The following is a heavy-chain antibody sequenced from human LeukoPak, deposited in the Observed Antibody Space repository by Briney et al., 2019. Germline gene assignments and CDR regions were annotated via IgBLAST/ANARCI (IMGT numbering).Heavy chain of an antibody. Sequence: SVTVSCKASGGTFSSYAISWVRQAPGQGLEWMGGIIPIFGTANYAQKFQGRVTITADESTSTAYMELSSLRSEDTAVYYCARSGGSYFHTFDYWGQGTLVTVSS. CDR3: ARSGGSYFHTFDY. CDR2: IIPIFGTA. V-gene: IGHV1-69*13. CDR1: GGTFSSYA. D-gene: IGHD1-26*01. J-gene: IGHJ4*02.